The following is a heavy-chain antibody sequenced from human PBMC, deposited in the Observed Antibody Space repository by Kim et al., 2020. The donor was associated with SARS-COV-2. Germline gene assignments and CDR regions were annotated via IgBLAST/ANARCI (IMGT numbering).Heavy chain of an antibody. CDR1: GYTFTSYA. J-gene: IGHJ4*02. D-gene: IGHD3-9*01. CDR3: ARPILPDILTGYYTLDY. CDR2: INAGNGNT. Sequence: ASVKVSCKASGYTFTSYAMHWVRQAPGHRLEWMGWINAGNGNTKYSQKFQGRVTITRDTSASTAYMELSSLRSEDTAVYYCARPILPDILTGYYTLDYWGQGTLVTVSS. V-gene: IGHV1-3*01.